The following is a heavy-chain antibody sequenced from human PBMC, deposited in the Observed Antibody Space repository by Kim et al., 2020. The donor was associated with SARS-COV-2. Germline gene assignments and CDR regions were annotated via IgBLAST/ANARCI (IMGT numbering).Heavy chain of an antibody. CDR2: INWNGGTT. CDR1: GFAFHDYG. J-gene: IGHJ5*02. CDR3: ARSFYSGSCCNNWFGP. V-gene: IGHV3-20*04. Sequence: GGSLRLSCTTSGFAFHDYGLNWVRQAPGRGLEWVSGINWNGGTTGYADSVKGRFTISRDNAKNSLYLQMNSLRDEDTALYYCARSFYSGSCCNNWFGPWGQGTQVTVSS. D-gene: IGHD1-26*01.